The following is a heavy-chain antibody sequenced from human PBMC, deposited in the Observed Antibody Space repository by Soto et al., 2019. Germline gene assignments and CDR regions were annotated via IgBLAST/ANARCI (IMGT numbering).Heavy chain of an antibody. D-gene: IGHD4-4*01. CDR2: VYTSGNT. V-gene: IGHV4-61*02. CDR1: GGSVSSCSYY. J-gene: IGHJ6*02. Sequence: SETLSLTCTVSGGSVSSCSYYWSWLRQAPGQGLHWIGRVYTSGNTDYNPSLTSRVTVSVDTSKNQFSLKLRFVTAADTAVYYCARDFSHSLVSPRNYYYGMDVWGQGTTVTVSS. CDR3: ARDFSHSLVSPRNYYYGMDV.